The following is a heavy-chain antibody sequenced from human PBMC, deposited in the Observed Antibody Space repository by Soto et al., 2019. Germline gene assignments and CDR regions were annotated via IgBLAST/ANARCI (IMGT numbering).Heavy chain of an antibody. CDR1: GFTFSGSA. J-gene: IGHJ4*02. D-gene: IGHD3-22*01. CDR2: IRSKANSYAT. Sequence: GGSLRLSCAASGFTFSGSAMHWVRQASGKGLEWVGRIRSKANSYATAYAASVKGRFTISRDDSKNTAYLQMNSLKTEDTAVYYCTSVDSSGYLPPDYWGQGTLVTVSS. CDR3: TSVDSSGYLPPDY. V-gene: IGHV3-73*01.